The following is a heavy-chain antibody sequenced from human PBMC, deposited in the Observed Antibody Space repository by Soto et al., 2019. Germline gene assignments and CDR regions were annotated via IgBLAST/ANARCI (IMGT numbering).Heavy chain of an antibody. CDR1: GGSVSGYY. CDR2: VYYSGGA. CDR3: TRDGDGRMTTNPYYYYGMDV. J-gene: IGHJ6*02. Sequence: SETLSLTCTVSGGSVSGYYWSWIRQPPGKGLEWIGNVYYSGGAKYNPSVKRRVSISVDTSKNQFSLNLSSVTAADTAVYYCTRDGDGRMTTNPYYYYGMDVWGPGITVTVSS. V-gene: IGHV4-59*02. D-gene: IGHD2-21*02.